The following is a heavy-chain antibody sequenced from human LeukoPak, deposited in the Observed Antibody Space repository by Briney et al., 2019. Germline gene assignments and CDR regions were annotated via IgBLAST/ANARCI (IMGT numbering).Heavy chain of an antibody. V-gene: IGHV4-34*01. CDR1: GGSFSGYY. D-gene: IGHD2-15*01. Sequence: PSETLSLTCAVYGGSFSGYYWSWIRQPPGKGLEWIGEINHSGSTNYNPSLKSRVTISVDTSKNQFSLKLSSVTAADTAVYYCARDLSGISWGQGTMVTVSS. CDR2: INHSGST. CDR3: ARDLSGIS. J-gene: IGHJ3*01.